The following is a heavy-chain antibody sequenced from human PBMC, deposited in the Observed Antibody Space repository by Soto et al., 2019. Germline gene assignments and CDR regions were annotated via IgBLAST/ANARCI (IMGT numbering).Heavy chain of an antibody. V-gene: IGHV3-15*01. D-gene: IGHD4-4*01. Sequence: EVQLVESGGGLVKPGGSLSLSCAASGFTFSNAWMSWVRQAPGTGLEWVGRIKSKTDGGTTDYAASVKGRFTISRDDSKNTLYLQMNSLKTEDTAVYYCTTDLRSFYSDYWGQGTLVTVSS. CDR1: GFTFSNAW. CDR3: TTDLRSFYSDY. CDR2: IKSKTDGGTT. J-gene: IGHJ4*02.